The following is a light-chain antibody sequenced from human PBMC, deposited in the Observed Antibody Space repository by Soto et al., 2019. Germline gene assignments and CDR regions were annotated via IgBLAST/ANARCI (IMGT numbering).Light chain of an antibody. J-gene: IGLJ2*01. CDR3: SSYTSSTVV. V-gene: IGLV2-18*02. Sequence: QSALTQPPSVSGSPGQPVTISCTGSSSDVGSYNRVSWYQQPPGTAPKLMIYEVSHRPSGVPDRFSGSKSGNTASLTISGLQAEDEADYYCSSYTSSTVVFGGGTKVTVL. CDR1: SSDVGSYNR. CDR2: EVS.